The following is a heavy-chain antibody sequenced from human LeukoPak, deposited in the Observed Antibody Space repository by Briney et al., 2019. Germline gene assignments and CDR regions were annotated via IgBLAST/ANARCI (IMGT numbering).Heavy chain of an antibody. J-gene: IGHJ3*02. V-gene: IGHV4-34*01. Sequence: SETLSLTCAVYGGSFSGYYWSWIRQPPGKGLEWIGEINHSGSTNYNPSLRSRVTISVDTSKNQFSLKVSSVTAADTAVYYCAREEYRTGWYLHDAFDIWGQGTMVTVSS. CDR2: INHSGST. D-gene: IGHD6-19*01. CDR1: GGSFSGYY. CDR3: AREEYRTGWYLHDAFDI.